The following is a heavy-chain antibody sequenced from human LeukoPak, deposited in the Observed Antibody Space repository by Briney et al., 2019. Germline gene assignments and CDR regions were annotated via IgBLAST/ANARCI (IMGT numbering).Heavy chain of an antibody. V-gene: IGHV3-66*02. Sequence: GGSLRLSCAASGLSLGNDWMSWVRQAPGKGLEWVSVIYSGGSTYYADSVKGRFTISRDNSKNTLYLQMNSLRAEDTAVYYCARSSSFPDDAFDIWGQGTMVTVSS. D-gene: IGHD2/OR15-2a*01. CDR3: ARSSSFPDDAFDI. CDR2: IYSGGST. CDR1: GLSLGNDW. J-gene: IGHJ3*02.